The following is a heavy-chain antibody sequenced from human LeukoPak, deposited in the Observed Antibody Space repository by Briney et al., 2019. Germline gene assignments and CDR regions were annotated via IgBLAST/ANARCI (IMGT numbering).Heavy chain of an antibody. D-gene: IGHD6-19*01. CDR2: IYTSGST. CDR1: GGSISSGSYY. J-gene: IGHJ3*02. CDR3: AIERSSGWYFAFDI. Sequence: SQTLSLTCTVSGGSISSGSYYWSWIRQPAGKGLEWIGRIYTSGSTNYNPSLKSRVTISVDTSKNQFSLKLSSVTAADTAVYYCAIERSSGWYFAFDIWGQGTMVTVSS. V-gene: IGHV4-61*02.